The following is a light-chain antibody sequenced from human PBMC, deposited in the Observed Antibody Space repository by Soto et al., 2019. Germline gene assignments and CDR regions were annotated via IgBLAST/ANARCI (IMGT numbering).Light chain of an antibody. Sequence: QYALTQPASVSGSPGQSITISCAGTSSDVGRYNLVSWYQHHPGTAPKLMIYEVTKRPSGVSDRFSGSKSGNTASLTISGLQAEDEADYYCCSYAGSSTYVLFGGGTKLTVL. J-gene: IGLJ2*01. CDR1: SSDVGRYNL. V-gene: IGLV2-23*02. CDR2: EVT. CDR3: CSYAGSSTYVL.